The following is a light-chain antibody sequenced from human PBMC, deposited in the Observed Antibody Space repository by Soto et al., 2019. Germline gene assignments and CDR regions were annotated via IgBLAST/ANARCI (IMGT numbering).Light chain of an antibody. V-gene: IGKV3-20*01. J-gene: IGKJ2*01. Sequence: VLTQSPGTLALSPGERGTLSCRASQGVSSSDLAWYQHKPGQAPRRLIYSTSSRAPGIPDRFSGSGSGTDFTLSISRLEPEDFAVYYCQQYGSSPYTFGQGTKLEIK. CDR3: QQYGSSPYT. CDR2: STS. CDR1: QGVSSSD.